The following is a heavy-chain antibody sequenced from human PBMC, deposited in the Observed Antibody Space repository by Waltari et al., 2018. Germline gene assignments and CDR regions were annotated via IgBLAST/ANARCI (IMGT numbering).Heavy chain of an antibody. V-gene: IGHV5-51*03. J-gene: IGHJ4*02. Sequence: EVQLVQSGAEVKQSGESLKISCKVSGYRFTDFWIGWVRKMPGKGLEWMGVISRDDSETRSSPSMHRGVSFAVDKSSNTAVLQLTTVKASDSAVYYCARGGENFWIPFDCWGQGTPVTVSS. D-gene: IGHD4-17*01. CDR2: ISRDDSET. CDR1: GYRFTDFW. CDR3: ARGGENFWIPFDC.